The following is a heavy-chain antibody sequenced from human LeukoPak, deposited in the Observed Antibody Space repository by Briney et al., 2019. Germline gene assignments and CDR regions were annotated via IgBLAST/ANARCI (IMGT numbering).Heavy chain of an antibody. CDR3: AAGPWELDF. V-gene: IGHV4-4*09. CDR1: GVSINTYY. J-gene: IGHJ4*02. CDR2: IYNGGNT. Sequence: PSETLSLTCTVSGVSINTYYASWIRQAPGKGLEFIGFIYNGGNTNYNPSLKSRATISVDTSNSQFSLRLTSVTAADTAMYYCAAGPWELDFWGQGTLVTVSP. D-gene: IGHD1-26*01.